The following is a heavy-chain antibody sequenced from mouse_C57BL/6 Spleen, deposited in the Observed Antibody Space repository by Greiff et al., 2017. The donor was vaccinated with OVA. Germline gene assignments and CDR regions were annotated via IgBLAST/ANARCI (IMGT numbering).Heavy chain of an antibody. V-gene: IGHV1-69*01. CDR1: GYTFTSYW. D-gene: IGHD1-1*01. CDR2: IDPSDSYT. CDR3: ARSPPITTVVARYFDV. J-gene: IGHJ1*03. Sequence: QVQLQQPGAELVMPGASVKLSCKASGYTFTSYWMHWVKQRPGQGLEWIGEIDPSDSYTNYNQKFKGKSTLTVDKSSSTAYMQLSSLTSEDSAVYDCARSPPITTVVARYFDVWGTGTTVTVSS.